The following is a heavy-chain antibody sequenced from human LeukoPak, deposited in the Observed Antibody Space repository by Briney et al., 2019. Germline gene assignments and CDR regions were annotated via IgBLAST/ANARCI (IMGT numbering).Heavy chain of an antibody. CDR2: IYYSGST. J-gene: IGHJ6*03. V-gene: IGHV4-31*03. CDR1: GGSISSGGYY. D-gene: IGHD5-12*01. Sequence: SQTLSLTCTVSGGSISSGGYYWRWLRQHPGKGLEWIGCIYYSGSTYYNPSLKSRVTISVDTSKNQFSLKLSSVTAADTAVYYCARDLWYSGHGGYYYYMDVWGKGTTVTVSS. CDR3: ARDLWYSGHGGYYYYMDV.